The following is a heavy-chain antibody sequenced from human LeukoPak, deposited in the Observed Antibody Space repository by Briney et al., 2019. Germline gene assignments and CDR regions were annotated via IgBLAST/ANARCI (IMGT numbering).Heavy chain of an antibody. CDR3: ATVVGVAPTFDY. Sequence: GASVKVSCKVSGYTLTELSMHWVRQALGKGLEWMGGFDPEDGETIYAQKFQGRVTMTEDTSTDTAYMELSSLRSEDTAVYYCATVVGVAPTFDYWGQGTLVTVSS. CDR1: GYTLTELS. CDR2: FDPEDGET. V-gene: IGHV1-24*01. D-gene: IGHD6-19*01. J-gene: IGHJ4*02.